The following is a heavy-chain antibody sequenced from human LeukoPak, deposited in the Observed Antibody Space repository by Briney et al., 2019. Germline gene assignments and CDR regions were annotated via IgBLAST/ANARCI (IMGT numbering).Heavy chain of an antibody. CDR2: VYYTGST. Sequence: PSETLSLTCTVSGRSNSIYYWRWIRQPPGKGLEWIGYVYYTGSTNYNPSLKSRVAISIDTSRNQFSLKLSSGTAADTAVYYCARLSDFWRPYKRNYYFYMDVWGKGTTVTVSS. D-gene: IGHD3-3*01. CDR1: GRSNSIYY. CDR3: ARLSDFWRPYKRNYYFYMDV. V-gene: IGHV4-59*08. J-gene: IGHJ6*03.